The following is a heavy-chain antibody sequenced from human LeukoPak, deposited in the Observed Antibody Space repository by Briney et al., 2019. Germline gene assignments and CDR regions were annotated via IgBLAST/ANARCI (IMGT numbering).Heavy chain of an antibody. J-gene: IGHJ4*02. CDR2: IFPSGGEI. V-gene: IGHV3-53*01. CDR3: ATYRQVLLPFES. Sequence: PSETLSLTCTVSGGSISSYYWSWVRQAPGKGLEWVSSIFPSGGEIHYADSVRGRFTISRDNSKSTLSLQMNSLRAEDTAIYYCATYRQVLLPFESWGQGTLVTASS. D-gene: IGHD2-8*02. CDR1: GGSISSYY.